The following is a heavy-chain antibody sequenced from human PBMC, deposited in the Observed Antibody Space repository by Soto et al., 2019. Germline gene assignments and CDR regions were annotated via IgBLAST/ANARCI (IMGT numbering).Heavy chain of an antibody. CDR2: ISSSSSTI. V-gene: IGHV3-48*02. CDR3: AIHLKIASSNY. J-gene: IGHJ4*02. D-gene: IGHD2-21*01. Sequence: CISQATGKGLEWVSYISSSSSTIYYADSVKGRFTISRDNAKNSLYLQMNSLRDEDTAVYYCAIHLKIASSNYWVQRTPVTVTS.